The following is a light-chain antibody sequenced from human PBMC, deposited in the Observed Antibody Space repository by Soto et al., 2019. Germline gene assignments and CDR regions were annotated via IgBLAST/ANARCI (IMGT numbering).Light chain of an antibody. CDR3: QQYNSWPLT. Sequence: EIVLTQSPATLPVSPGERATLSCRASQSVSSDLAWYQQTPGQAPRLLIYGASTRATGIPARVSGSGSGTEFTLTISSLQSEDFAVYYCQQYNSWPLTFDGGTKVDIK. CDR1: QSVSSD. V-gene: IGKV3-15*01. J-gene: IGKJ4*01. CDR2: GAS.